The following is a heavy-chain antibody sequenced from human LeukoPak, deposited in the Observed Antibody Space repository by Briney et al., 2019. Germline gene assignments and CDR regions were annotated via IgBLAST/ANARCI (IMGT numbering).Heavy chain of an antibody. D-gene: IGHD4-11*01. CDR3: ARVGPTVDFDY. CDR2: IYHSGST. J-gene: IGHJ4*02. CDR1: GYSISSGYY. Sequence: SETLSLTCIVSGYSISSGYYWGWIRQPPGKGLEWIGSIYHSGSTDYNPSLKSRVTISVDTSKNQFSLKLRSVTAADTAVYYCARVGPTVDFDYWGQGTLVTVSS. V-gene: IGHV4-38-2*02.